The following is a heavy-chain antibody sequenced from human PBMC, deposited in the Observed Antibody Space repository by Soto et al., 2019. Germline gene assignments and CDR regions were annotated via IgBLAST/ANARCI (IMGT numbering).Heavy chain of an antibody. J-gene: IGHJ4*02. V-gene: IGHV3-21*01. CDR3: AIHPRDSSGYWYYFDY. CDR2: ISSSSSYI. D-gene: IGHD3-22*01. CDR1: GFTFSSYS. Sequence: EVQLVESGGGLVKPGGSLRLSCAASGFTFSSYSMNWVRQAPGKGLEWVSSISSSSSYIYYADSVKGRFTISRDNAKNSLYLQMNSLRAEDTAVYYSAIHPRDSSGYWYYFDYWGQGTLVTVSS.